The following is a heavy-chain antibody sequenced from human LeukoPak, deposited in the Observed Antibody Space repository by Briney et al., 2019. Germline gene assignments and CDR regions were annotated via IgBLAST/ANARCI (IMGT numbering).Heavy chain of an antibody. CDR1: GFTFSSYA. J-gene: IGHJ5*02. CDR2: ISSSSASI. Sequence: GGSLRLSCAASGFTFSSYAMSWVRQAPGKGLEWVSVISSSSASIYYADSVKGRFTISRDNAKNSLYLQMNSLRAEDTAVYYCARDGPRVPTIFGTFDRWGQGTLVTVSS. D-gene: IGHD3-3*01. V-gene: IGHV3-21*01. CDR3: ARDGPRVPTIFGTFDR.